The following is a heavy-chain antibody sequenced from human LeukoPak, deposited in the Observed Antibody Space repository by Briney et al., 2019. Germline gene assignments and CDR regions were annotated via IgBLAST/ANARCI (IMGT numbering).Heavy chain of an antibody. CDR3: ARDPYDIFSVSAL. D-gene: IGHD3-9*01. V-gene: IGHV3-48*01. CDR2: ISSSSSTI. Sequence: GGSLRLSCAASGFTFSSYSMNWFRQAPGKGLEWVSYISSSSSTIYYAYSVKGRFTIARDNAKNSLYLQMSSGGAAATAVYYCARDPYDIFSVSALWGQGTLVTVSS. CDR1: GFTFSSYS. J-gene: IGHJ1*01.